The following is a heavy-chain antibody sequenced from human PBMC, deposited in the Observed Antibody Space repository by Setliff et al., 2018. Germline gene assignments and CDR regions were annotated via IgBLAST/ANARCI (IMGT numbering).Heavy chain of an antibody. CDR1: AGTFSSYA. Sequence: AAVKVSCKASAGTFSSYAISWVRQAPGQRLEWMGGIISIFGTANYAETFQGRVTITADDSTSTAYMELSSLRSEDTAVYYCARDLIDPDYGDYLSFYYHGMDVWGQGTTVTVSS. J-gene: IGHJ6*02. D-gene: IGHD4-17*01. CDR3: ARDLIDPDYGDYLSFYYHGMDV. CDR2: IISIFGTA. V-gene: IGHV1-69*13.